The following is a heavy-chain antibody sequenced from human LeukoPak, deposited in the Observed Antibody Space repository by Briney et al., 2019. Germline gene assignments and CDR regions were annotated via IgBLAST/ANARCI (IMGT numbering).Heavy chain of an antibody. CDR3: ARHLIVVVPAAYYNWFDP. J-gene: IGHJ5*02. CDR2: IYYSGST. CDR1: GGSISSYY. Sequence: SETLSLTCTVSGGSISSYYWSWIRQPPGKGLEWIGYIYYSGSTNYNPSLKSRVTISVDTSKNQLSLKLSSVTAADTAVYYCARHLIVVVPAAYYNWFDPWGQGTLVTASS. D-gene: IGHD2-2*01. V-gene: IGHV4-59*08.